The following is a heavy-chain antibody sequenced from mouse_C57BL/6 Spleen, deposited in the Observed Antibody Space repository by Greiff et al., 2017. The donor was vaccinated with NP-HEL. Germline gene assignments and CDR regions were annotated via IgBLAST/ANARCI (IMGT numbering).Heavy chain of an antibody. J-gene: IGHJ2*01. V-gene: IGHV1-69*01. CDR3: ARAGYYGSATLYFDY. CDR2: IDPSDSYT. Sequence: QVQLQQPGAELVMPGASVKLSCKASGYTFTSYWMHWVKQRPGQGLEWIGEIDPSDSYTNYNQKFKGKSTLTVDTSSSTAYMQLSSLTSEDSAVYYCARAGYYGSATLYFDYWGQGTTLTVSS. D-gene: IGHD1-1*01. CDR1: GYTFTSYW.